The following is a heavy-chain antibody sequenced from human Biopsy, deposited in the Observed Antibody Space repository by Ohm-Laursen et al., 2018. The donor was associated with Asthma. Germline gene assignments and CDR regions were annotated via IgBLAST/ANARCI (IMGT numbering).Heavy chain of an antibody. J-gene: IGHJ6*02. CDR3: ARGGLHYYEYYGMDV. CDR1: GFTFDNYT. Sequence: SLRLSCTAFGFTFDNYTMHWVRQAPGKGLEWVTIISYDGRNTYYADSVEGRFTISRDNSKNTLFLQMSSLRPEDTAVYYCARGGLHYYEYYGMDVWGQGITVTVSS. V-gene: IGHV3-30*04. CDR2: ISYDGRNT. D-gene: IGHD2-21*02.